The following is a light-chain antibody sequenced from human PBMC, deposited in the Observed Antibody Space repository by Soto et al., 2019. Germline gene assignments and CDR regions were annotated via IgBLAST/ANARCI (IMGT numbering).Light chain of an antibody. CDR3: LLFYGDGVV. CDR1: TGAVTSGYY. V-gene: IGLV7-43*01. Sequence: QAVVTQEPSLTVSPGGTVTLTCASSTGAVTSGYYPNWFQQRPGQPPRVLIYSTTYKHPWTPARFSGSLVGGKAALTLSGAQPEDEAEYYCLLFYGDGVVFGGGTKLTVL. CDR2: STT. J-gene: IGLJ2*01.